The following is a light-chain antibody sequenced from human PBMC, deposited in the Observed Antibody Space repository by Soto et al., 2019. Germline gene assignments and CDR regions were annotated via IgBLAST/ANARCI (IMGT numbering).Light chain of an antibody. Sequence: DIQMTQSPSTLSASVGDRSTSTRLASQSISSWLAWYQQKPGKADKLLIYDASSLESGVTSRFSGSGSGTEFTLTISSLQPDDFATYYCQQYNSYPWTFGQGTKVDI. CDR2: DAS. CDR1: QSISSW. V-gene: IGKV1-5*01. CDR3: QQYNSYPWT. J-gene: IGKJ1*01.